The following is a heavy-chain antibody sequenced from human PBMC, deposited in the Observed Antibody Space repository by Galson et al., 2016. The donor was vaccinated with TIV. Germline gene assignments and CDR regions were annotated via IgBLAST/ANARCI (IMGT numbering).Heavy chain of an antibody. Sequence: SLRLSCAASGFTFSDYYMNWVRQAPGKGLEWVSSISGSGLSTYYADSVKGRFTISRDNSKNTLYTQMNSLRADDTAVYYCARGGRRPPSGNFDSWGQGTQVTVSS. CDR3: ARGGRRPPSGNFDS. CDR1: GFTFSDYY. CDR2: ISGSGLST. V-gene: IGHV3-23*01. D-gene: IGHD3-16*01. J-gene: IGHJ4*02.